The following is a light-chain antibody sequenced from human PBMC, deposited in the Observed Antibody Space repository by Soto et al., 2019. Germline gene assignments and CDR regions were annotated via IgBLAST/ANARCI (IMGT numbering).Light chain of an antibody. CDR3: QQYDNLPRT. J-gene: IGKJ2*01. CDR1: QSVSSSY. CDR2: AAS. Sequence: EIVLTQSPGTLSLSPGERATLSCRASQSVSSSYLVWHQQKPGQAPRLLIYAASRRATGIPDRFSGSGSGTDFTLTISSLQPEDIATYYCQQYDNLPRTFGQGTKLEIK. V-gene: IGKV3-20*01.